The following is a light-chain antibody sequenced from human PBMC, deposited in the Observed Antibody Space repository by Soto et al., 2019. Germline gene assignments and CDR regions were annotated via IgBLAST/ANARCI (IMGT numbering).Light chain of an antibody. J-gene: IGLJ3*02. CDR1: SGSVSSTYY. V-gene: IGLV8-61*01. CDR2: STN. Sequence: QTVVTQEPSLSVSPGGTVTLTCGLNSGSVSSTYYPSWYQQTPGQAPRTLIYSTNTRSSGVPDRFSGSILGNKAALTITGAQADDESDYFCVLYMGRGISVFGGGTKSPS. CDR3: VLYMGRGISV.